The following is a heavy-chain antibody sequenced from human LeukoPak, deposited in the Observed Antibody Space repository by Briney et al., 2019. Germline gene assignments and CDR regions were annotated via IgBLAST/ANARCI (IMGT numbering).Heavy chain of an antibody. D-gene: IGHD3-10*01. CDR2: FYTRGST. V-gene: IGHV4-59*01. CDR3: ARMRVRGVIISYLFDP. Sequence: SETLSLTCTVSGGSISSYYWSWIRQPPGNGLEWIGYFYTRGSTNYNPSLKSRVTISVDTSKNQFSLKLSSVTAADTAVYYCARMRVRGVIISYLFDPWGQGTLVTVSS. CDR1: GGSISSYY. J-gene: IGHJ5*02.